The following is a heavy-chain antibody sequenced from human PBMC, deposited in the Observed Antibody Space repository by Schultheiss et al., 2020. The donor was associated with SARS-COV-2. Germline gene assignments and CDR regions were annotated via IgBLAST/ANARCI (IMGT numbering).Heavy chain of an antibody. V-gene: IGHV4-38-2*01. CDR2: IYYSGST. CDR3: ASSQDVHGDYVPMDV. CDR1: GYSISSGYY. D-gene: IGHD4-17*01. Sequence: SETLSLTCAVSGYSISSGYYWGWIRQPPGKGLEWIGSIYYSGSTYYNPSLKSRVTISVDTSKNQFSLKLSSVTAADTAVYYCASSQDVHGDYVPMDVWGQGTTVTVSS. J-gene: IGHJ6*02.